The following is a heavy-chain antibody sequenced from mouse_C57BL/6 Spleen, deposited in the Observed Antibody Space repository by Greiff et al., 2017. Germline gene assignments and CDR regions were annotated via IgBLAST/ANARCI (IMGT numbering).Heavy chain of an antibody. D-gene: IGHD2-4*01. Sequence: VMLVESGPELVKPGASVKISCKASGYAFSSSWMNWVKQRPGKGLEWIGRIYPGDGDTNYNGKFKGKATLTADKSSSTAYMQLSSLTSEDSAVYFCAALYDYDGGDWVAYWGQGTLVTVSA. CDR1: GYAFSSSW. CDR2: IYPGDGDT. V-gene: IGHV1-82*01. CDR3: AALYDYDGGDWVAY. J-gene: IGHJ3*01.